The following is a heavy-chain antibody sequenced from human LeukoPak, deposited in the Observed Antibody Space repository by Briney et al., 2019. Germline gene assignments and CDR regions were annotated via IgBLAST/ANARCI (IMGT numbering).Heavy chain of an antibody. CDR2: IDARGDT. D-gene: IGHD2-2*01. V-gene: IGHV4-34*01. CDR3: ARGQVPAARGYNWFDP. J-gene: IGHJ5*02. CDR1: GWSFNDHY. Sequence: SETLSLTCAVYGWSFNDHYWNWIRQPPGKGLEWIGEIDARGDTNFNPSLKSRVTISVDSSKNQFSLTLRSMIAADTAVYYCARGQVPAARGYNWFDPWGQGTLVTVSS.